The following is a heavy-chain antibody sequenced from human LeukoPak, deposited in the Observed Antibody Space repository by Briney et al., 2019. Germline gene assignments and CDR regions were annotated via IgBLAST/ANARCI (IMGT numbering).Heavy chain of an antibody. CDR2: ISSSGTSI. Sequence: GGSLRLSCAASGFTFSDHYMTWIRQAPGKGLDWVSYISSSGTSIYDADSVKGRFTISRDNAKNSLYLQMNSLRAEDTAVYYCAREDPQTRVPEGMDVWGQGTTVTVSS. V-gene: IGHV3-11*01. CDR3: AREDPQTRVPEGMDV. D-gene: IGHD4/OR15-4a*01. J-gene: IGHJ6*02. CDR1: GFTFSDHY.